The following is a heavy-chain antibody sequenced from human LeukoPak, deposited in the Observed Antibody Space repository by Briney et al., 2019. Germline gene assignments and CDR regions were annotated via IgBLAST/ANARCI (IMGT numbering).Heavy chain of an antibody. V-gene: IGHV3-48*01. J-gene: IGHJ4*02. CDR3: ARRLGYCGGGSCYGGYYFDY. CDR2: ISGSSATI. CDR1: GFTFSTYN. Sequence: SGGSLRLSCAASGFTFSTYNMNWVRQAPGKGLEWVSYISGSSATIDYADSVKGRFTISRDNAKNSLYLQMNSLRAEDTAVYYCARRLGYCGGGSCYGGYYFDYWGQGTLVTVSS. D-gene: IGHD2-15*01.